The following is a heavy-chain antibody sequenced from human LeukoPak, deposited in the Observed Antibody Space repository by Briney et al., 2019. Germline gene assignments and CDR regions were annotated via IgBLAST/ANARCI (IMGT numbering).Heavy chain of an antibody. V-gene: IGHV4-34*01. D-gene: IGHD2-15*01. CDR3: ARGRGYCSGGSYYFDY. CDR1: GGSFSGYY. Sequence: PSETLSLTCAVYGGSFSGYYWSWIRQPPGKGLEWLGEINHSGSTNYNPSLKSRVTISVDTSKNQFSLKLSSVTAADTAVYYCARGRGYCSGGSYYFDYWGQGTLVTVSS. CDR2: INHSGST. J-gene: IGHJ4*02.